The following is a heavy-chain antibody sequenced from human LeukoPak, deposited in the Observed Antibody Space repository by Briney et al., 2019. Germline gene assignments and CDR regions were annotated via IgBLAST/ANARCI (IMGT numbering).Heavy chain of an antibody. Sequence: SETLSLTCAVYGGSFSGYYWSWIRQPPGKGLEWLGEINHSGSTNYNPSLKSRVTISVDTSKNQFSLKLSSVTAADTAVYYCARDRSGYSSGWYHLGYWGQGTLVTVSS. D-gene: IGHD6-19*01. J-gene: IGHJ4*02. CDR3: ARDRSGYSSGWYHLGY. CDR1: GGSFSGYY. CDR2: INHSGST. V-gene: IGHV4-34*01.